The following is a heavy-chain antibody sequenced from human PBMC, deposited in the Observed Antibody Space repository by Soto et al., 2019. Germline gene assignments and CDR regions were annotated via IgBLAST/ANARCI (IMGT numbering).Heavy chain of an antibody. Sequence: GGSLRLSCVASGFTLSDYYVVWVRQAPGKGLEWVGRTRDKPNSYTTEYAASVEGRFTISRDDSKNSLYLQLNSLNTEDTAVYYCGRGGYRHYSAYYYYALDVWGQGTTVTVSS. D-gene: IGHD4-4*01. CDR2: TRDKPNSYTT. J-gene: IGHJ6*02. CDR3: GRGGYRHYSAYYYYALDV. V-gene: IGHV3-72*01. CDR1: GFTLSDYY.